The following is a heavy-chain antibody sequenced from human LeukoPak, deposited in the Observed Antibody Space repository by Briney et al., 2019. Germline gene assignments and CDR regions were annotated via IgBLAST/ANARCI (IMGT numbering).Heavy chain of an antibody. CDR2: IYYSGTN. CDR3: ARRILNYWYFDL. J-gene: IGHJ2*01. V-gene: IGHV4-30-4*01. Sequence: SQTLSLTCTVSGGPISSGDRYWSWLRQAPGKGLEWIGYIYYSGTNYQNPSLKSRFTMSVDTSRNQFSLKLRSVTAADTAVYYCARRILNYWYFDLWGRGTLVTVSP. CDR1: GGPISSGDRY.